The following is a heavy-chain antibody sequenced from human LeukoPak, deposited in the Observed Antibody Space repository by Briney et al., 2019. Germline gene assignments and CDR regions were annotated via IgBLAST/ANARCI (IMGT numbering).Heavy chain of an antibody. CDR1: GGTFSSYA. CDR3: ARVFYGDYDS. D-gene: IGHD4-17*01. Sequence: SVKVSCKASGGTFSSYAISWVRQAPGQGLEWMGRVIPILGIANYARKFRGRVTITADKSTSTAYMELSSLRSEDTAVYYCARVFYGDYDSWGQGTLVTVSS. V-gene: IGHV1-69*04. J-gene: IGHJ4*02. CDR2: VIPILGIA.